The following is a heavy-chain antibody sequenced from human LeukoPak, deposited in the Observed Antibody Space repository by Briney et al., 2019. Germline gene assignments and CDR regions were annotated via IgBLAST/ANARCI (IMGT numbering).Heavy chain of an antibody. V-gene: IGHV1-18*01. J-gene: IGHJ3*02. CDR2: ISPANGNT. D-gene: IGHD1-1*01. Sequence: ASVNVSCQAFGYTFGTSSISWVRQAPGQRLEWMGWISPANGNTHYEQGVQGRVTMTTDTSRSTAYMELRNLRSDDTAMYYCTRVRDSNNWWGAFDIWGQGTMVTVSS. CDR3: TRVRDSNNWWGAFDI. CDR1: GYTFGTSS.